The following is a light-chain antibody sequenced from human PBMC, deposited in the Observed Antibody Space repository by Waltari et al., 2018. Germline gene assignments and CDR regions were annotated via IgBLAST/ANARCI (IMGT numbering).Light chain of an antibody. Sequence: EIVLTQSPGTLSLSPGERVTPSCRASQSVSSNYLAWYQQKPGQAPRLLIYGASSRATGIPDRFSGSGSGTGFTLTISRLEPEDFAVYYCQQYGTPLYTFGQGTKLEMK. CDR3: QQYGTPLYT. J-gene: IGKJ2*01. CDR2: GAS. V-gene: IGKV3-20*01. CDR1: QSVSSNY.